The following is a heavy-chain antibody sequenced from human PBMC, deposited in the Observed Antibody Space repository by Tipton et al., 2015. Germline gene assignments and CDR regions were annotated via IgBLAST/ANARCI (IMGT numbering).Heavy chain of an antibody. J-gene: IGHJ4*02. D-gene: IGHD1-7*01. CDR1: GFTVSSHY. Sequence: SLRLSCAASGFTVSSHYMTWVRQAPGKGLEWVSFIYGGGSTNYADSEKGRFSISRDNSKSTLYLQMNSLRADDTALYYCAKNWNSDYWGQGTLVTVSS. CDR3: AKNWNSDY. CDR2: IYGGGST. V-gene: IGHV3-53*01.